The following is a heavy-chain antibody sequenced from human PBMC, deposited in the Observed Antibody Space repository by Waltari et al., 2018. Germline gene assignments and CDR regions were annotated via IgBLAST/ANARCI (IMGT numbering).Heavy chain of an antibody. D-gene: IGHD4-17*01. V-gene: IGHV4-39*07. CDR1: GGSISSSSYY. CDR2: IYYSGST. J-gene: IGHJ4*02. CDR3: ARDMTTGFDY. Sequence: QLQLQESGPGLVKPSETLSLTCTVSGGSISSSSYYWGWIRQPPGKGLEWIGSIYYSGSTYYNPSRKSRVTISVDTSKNQFSLKLSSVTAADTAVYYCARDMTTGFDYWGQGTLVTVSS.